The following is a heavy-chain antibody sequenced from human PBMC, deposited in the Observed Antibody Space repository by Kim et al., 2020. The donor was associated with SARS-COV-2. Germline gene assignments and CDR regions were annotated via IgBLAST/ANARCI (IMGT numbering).Heavy chain of an antibody. V-gene: IGHV3-43*02. CDR2: ISGDGGST. CDR1: GFTFDDYA. Sequence: GGSLRLSCAASGFTFDDYAMHWVRQAPGKGLEWVSLISGDGGSTYYADSVKGRFTISRDNSKNSLYLQMNSLRTEDTALYYCAKDRRDIVATILQTCCMDVWGQGTTVTVSS. J-gene: IGHJ6*02. D-gene: IGHD5-12*01. CDR3: AKDRRDIVATILQTCCMDV.